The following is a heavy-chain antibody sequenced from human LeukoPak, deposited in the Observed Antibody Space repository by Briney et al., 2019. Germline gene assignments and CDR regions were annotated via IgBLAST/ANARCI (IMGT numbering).Heavy chain of an antibody. CDR3: ARGRGYYFDY. Sequence: GGSLRLSCVASGFAFSSYDIHWVRQGAGKSLEWVSVIGTAGATYSADSVKGRFTISRENAKNSVYLRMKSLGAGDTAVYYCARGRGYYFDYWGQGALVTVSS. J-gene: IGHJ4*02. D-gene: IGHD3-22*01. CDR2: IGTAGAT. V-gene: IGHV3-13*01. CDR1: GFAFSSYD.